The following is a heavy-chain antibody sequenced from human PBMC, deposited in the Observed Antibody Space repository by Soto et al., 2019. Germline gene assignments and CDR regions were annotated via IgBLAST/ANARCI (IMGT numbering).Heavy chain of an antibody. J-gene: IGHJ4*02. CDR2: ISSGRDTI. CDR1: GFTFSDYG. V-gene: IGHV3-48*02. Sequence: EVQLMESVGGLAQPGGSLRLSCAASGFTFSDYGVTWVRQAPGKGLEWISYISSGRDTIYYADSVKGRFTISRDDAKETLFLQMNSLRDEDTAVYYCTRVSRTWEDDYWGRGTLVTVSS. CDR3: TRVSRTWEDDY. D-gene: IGHD1-26*01.